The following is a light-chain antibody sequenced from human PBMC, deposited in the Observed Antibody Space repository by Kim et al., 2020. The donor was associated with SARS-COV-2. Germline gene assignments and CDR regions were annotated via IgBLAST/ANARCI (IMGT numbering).Light chain of an antibody. Sequence: GQSITLSCTGTSSDVGYYDYVSWYQQHPGKAPKLMIYDVTKRPSGVSNRFSGSKSGNTASLTISGLQAEDEADYYCSSYTSSDTYVFGTGTKVTV. CDR1: SSDVGYYDY. J-gene: IGLJ1*01. CDR2: DVT. CDR3: SSYTSSDTYV. V-gene: IGLV2-14*03.